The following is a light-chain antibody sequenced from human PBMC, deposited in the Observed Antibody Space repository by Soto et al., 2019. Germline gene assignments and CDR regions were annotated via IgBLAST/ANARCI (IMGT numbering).Light chain of an antibody. V-gene: IGKV1-5*01. CDR3: QHYNIYSPWT. CDR2: DAS. CDR1: QSINAW. J-gene: IGKJ1*01. Sequence: IQMTQSPSTLSASVGDRVTLTCRTSQSINAWLAWYQQKPGKAPKLLIYDASSLLSGVPSRFSGSGSGTECTLTISGLQTDDFATYYCQHYNIYSPWTVGQGTKVEIK.